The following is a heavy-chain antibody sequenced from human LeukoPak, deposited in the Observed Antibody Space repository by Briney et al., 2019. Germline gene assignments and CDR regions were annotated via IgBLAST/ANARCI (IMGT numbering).Heavy chain of an antibody. CDR2: ITTSDGNT. D-gene: IGHD6-19*01. J-gene: IGHJ4*02. Sequence: GGSLRLSCAASGFTVSSNYMSWVRQAPGKGLEWVSTITTSDGNTYYADSVKGRFTISRDNSKNTLYLQMNSLRAEDTAVYYCAEGAVDYWGQGTLVTVSS. CDR3: AEGAVDY. V-gene: IGHV3-23*01. CDR1: GFTVSSNY.